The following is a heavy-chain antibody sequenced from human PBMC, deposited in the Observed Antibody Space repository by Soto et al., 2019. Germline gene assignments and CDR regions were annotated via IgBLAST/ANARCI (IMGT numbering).Heavy chain of an antibody. D-gene: IGHD3-16*01. CDR2: ISYDGSNK. Sequence: GGSLRLSCAASGFTFSSYAMHWVRQAPGKGLEWVAVISYDGSNKYYADSVKGRFTISRDNSKNTLYLQMNSLRAEDTAVYYCARAYYDYVWGSPAFGYWGQGTLVTVSS. V-gene: IGHV3-30-3*01. CDR3: ARAYYDYVWGSPAFGY. J-gene: IGHJ4*02. CDR1: GFTFSSYA.